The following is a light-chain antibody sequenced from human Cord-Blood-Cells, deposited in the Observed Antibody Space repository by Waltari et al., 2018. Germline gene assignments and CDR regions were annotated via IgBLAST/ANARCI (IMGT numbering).Light chain of an antibody. CDR3: SSYAGSNNYV. V-gene: IGLV2-8*01. Sequence: QSALTQPPSASGSPGQSVTISCTGTSSDVGGYKYVPWDQQHPGKAPKRMIYEFSKRPSGVPDRFSXSKSXXXXXXXVSGLQAEDEADYDCSSYAGSNNYVFGTGTKVTVL. J-gene: IGLJ1*01. CDR2: EFS. CDR1: SSDVGGYKY.